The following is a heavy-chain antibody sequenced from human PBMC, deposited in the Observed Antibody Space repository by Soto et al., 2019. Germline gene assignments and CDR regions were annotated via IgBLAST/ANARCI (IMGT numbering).Heavy chain of an antibody. J-gene: IGHJ3*02. CDR1: GFTFSSYG. CDR3: ARDQACDYGDYPCGAFDI. CDR2: IWYDGSNK. V-gene: IGHV3-33*01. D-gene: IGHD4-17*01. Sequence: GGSLRLSCAASGFTFSSYGMHWVRQAPGKGLEWVAVIWYDGSNKYYADSVKGRFTISRDNSKNTLYLQMNSLRAEDTAVYYCARDQACDYGDYPCGAFDIWGQGTMVTVSS.